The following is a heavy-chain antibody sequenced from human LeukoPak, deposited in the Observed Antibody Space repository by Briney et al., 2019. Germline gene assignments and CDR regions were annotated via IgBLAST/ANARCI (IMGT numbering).Heavy chain of an antibody. CDR3: ATLVNYWSFDY. J-gene: IGHJ4*02. Sequence: GGSLRLSCAASGFTFSSYEMNWVRQAQGKGLEWVSYISSSGSTIYYADSVKGRFTISRDNAKNSLYLQMNSLRAEDTAVYYCATLVNYWSFDYWGQGTLVTVSS. CDR2: ISSSGSTI. V-gene: IGHV3-48*03. CDR1: GFTFSSYE. D-gene: IGHD1-1*01.